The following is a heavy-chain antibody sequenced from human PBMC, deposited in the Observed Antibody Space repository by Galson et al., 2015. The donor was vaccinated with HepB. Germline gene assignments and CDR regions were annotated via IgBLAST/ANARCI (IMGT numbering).Heavy chain of an antibody. V-gene: IGHV3-30*18. D-gene: IGHD4-17*01. J-gene: IGHJ6*02. CDR2: ILDDGKKK. CDR3: AKNLESYTVLYYYGMDV. CDR1: GFTFSSYG. Sequence: SLRLSCAASGFTFSSYGMHWVRQAPGKGLEWVAVILDDGKKKYYADSVKGRFTISRDNSKNTLYLQMNSLRAEDTAVYYCAKNLESYTVLYYYGMDVWGQGTTVTVSS.